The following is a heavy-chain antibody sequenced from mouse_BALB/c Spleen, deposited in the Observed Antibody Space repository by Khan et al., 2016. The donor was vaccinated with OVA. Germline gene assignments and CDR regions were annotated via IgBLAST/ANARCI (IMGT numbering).Heavy chain of an antibody. CDR1: GYTFSNYW. CDR2: IYPSDGRT. J-gene: IGHJ2*01. Sequence: QVQLQQPGAELVKPGGSVKLSCEASGYTFSNYWVHWVKQRPGQGLEWIGEIYPSDGRTNYNEKFKSKVTLTVDKSSSTAYMQLSSLTSEDSACYDCARNACLGNYLDSWGQGTTLTVSS. CDR3: ARNACLGNYLDS. V-gene: IGHV1S81*02.